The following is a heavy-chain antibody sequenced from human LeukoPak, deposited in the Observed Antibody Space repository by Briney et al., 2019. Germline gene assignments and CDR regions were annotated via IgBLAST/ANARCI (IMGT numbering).Heavy chain of an antibody. CDR2: IWYDGSNK. CDR1: GFTFSSYG. Sequence: SGGSLRLSCAASGFTFSSYGMHWVRQAPGKGLEWVAVIWYDGSNKYYADSVKGRFTISRDNSKNTLYLQMNSLKTEDTAVYYCTREYYYGSGSYWRYYYGMDVWGQGTTVTVSS. J-gene: IGHJ6*02. D-gene: IGHD3-10*01. V-gene: IGHV3-33*01. CDR3: TREYYYGSGSYWRYYYGMDV.